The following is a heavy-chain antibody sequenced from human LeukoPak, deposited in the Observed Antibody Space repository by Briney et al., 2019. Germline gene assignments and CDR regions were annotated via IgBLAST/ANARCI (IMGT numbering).Heavy chain of an antibody. V-gene: IGHV3-49*04. CDR2: IRSKDYGGIT. CDR1: GFTLGDYA. CDR3: TRDDY. Sequence: GRSLRLSCTVSGFTLGDYAISWVRQAPGKGMEQVGLIRSKDYGGITEYAASVKGRFTNSRDDSKSIAYLQMNSLKTEDTAVYYCTRDDYWGQGNLVTVSS. J-gene: IGHJ4*02.